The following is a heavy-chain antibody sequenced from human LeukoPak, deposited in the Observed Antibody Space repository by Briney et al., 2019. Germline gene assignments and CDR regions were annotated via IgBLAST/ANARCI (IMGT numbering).Heavy chain of an antibody. CDR1: GYTFTSYY. J-gene: IGHJ6*02. Sequence: ASVKVSCKASGYTFTSYYIHWVRQAPGQGLEWMGIINPGGGRPTYAQKFQDRVTMTRDTSTSTVYMELSSLRSEDTAVYYCAREGFPPKISDFWSGLGPYYYYGMDVWGQGTTVTVSS. D-gene: IGHD3-3*01. V-gene: IGHV1-46*01. CDR2: INPGGGRP. CDR3: AREGFPPKISDFWSGLGPYYYYGMDV.